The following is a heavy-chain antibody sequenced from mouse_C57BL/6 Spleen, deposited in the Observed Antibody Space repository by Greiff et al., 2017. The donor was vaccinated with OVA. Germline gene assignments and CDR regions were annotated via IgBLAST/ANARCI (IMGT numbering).Heavy chain of an antibody. CDR2: INPSSGYT. CDR3: ARGRDYGYGSSYDAMDY. CDR1: GYTFTSYW. V-gene: IGHV1-7*01. Sequence: VQLQQSGAELAKPGASVKLSCKASGYTFTSYWMHWVKQRPGQGLEWIGYINPSSGYTKYNQKFKDKATLTADKSSSTAYRQLSSLTYEDSAVDYCARGRDYGYGSSYDAMDYWGQGTSVTVSS. J-gene: IGHJ4*01. D-gene: IGHD1-1*01.